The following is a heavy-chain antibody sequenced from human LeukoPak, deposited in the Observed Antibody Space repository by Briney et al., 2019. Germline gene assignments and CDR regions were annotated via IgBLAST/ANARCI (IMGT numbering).Heavy chain of an antibody. V-gene: IGHV4-39*01. D-gene: IGHD6-6*01. CDR1: GGSLSSSSYY. CDR2: IYYSGST. Sequence: PSETLSLTCTVSGGSLSSSSYYWGWIRQPPGTGLEWIGSIYYSGSTYYNPSLKSRVTISVDTSKNQFSLKLSSVTAADTAVYYCARHGGEYSSSDGPYYWGQGTLVTVSS. J-gene: IGHJ4*02. CDR3: ARHGGEYSSSDGPYY.